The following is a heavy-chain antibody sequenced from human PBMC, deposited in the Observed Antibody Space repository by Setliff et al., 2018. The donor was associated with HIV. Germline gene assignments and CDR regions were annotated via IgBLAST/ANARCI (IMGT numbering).Heavy chain of an antibody. CDR1: GFPVSYYI. V-gene: IGHV3-21*01. CDR2: ISRSNSYI. Sequence: GGSLRLSCAASGFPVSYYIMNWVRQAPGKGLEWVSFISRSNSYIYYADSVKGRFTISRDNAKNSLYLQMNSLRAEDTAVYYCAKDMEYDTSVYYHWYFDLWGRGALVTVSS. CDR3: AKDMEYDTSVYYHWYFDL. D-gene: IGHD3-22*01. J-gene: IGHJ2*01.